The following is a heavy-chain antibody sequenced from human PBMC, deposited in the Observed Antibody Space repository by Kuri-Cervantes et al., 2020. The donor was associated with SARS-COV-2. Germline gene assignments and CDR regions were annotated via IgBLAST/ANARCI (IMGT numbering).Heavy chain of an antibody. V-gene: IGHV1-18*01. CDR3: ARGRGSYHIWYYFDY. J-gene: IGHJ4*02. Sequence: ASVKVSCKASGYTFTSYGISWVRQAPGQGLEWTGWIGAYNGNTNYAQKLQGRVTMTTDTSTSTAYMVLRSLRSDDTAVYYCARGRGSYHIWYYFDYWGQGTLVTVSS. D-gene: IGHD1-26*01. CDR1: GYTFTSYG. CDR2: IGAYNGNT.